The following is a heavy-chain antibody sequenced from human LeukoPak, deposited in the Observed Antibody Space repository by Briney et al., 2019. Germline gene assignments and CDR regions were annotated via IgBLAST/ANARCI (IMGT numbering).Heavy chain of an antibody. J-gene: IGHJ4*02. D-gene: IGHD4-17*01. CDR2: VSYDGSNK. Sequence: PGGSLRLSCAASGFTFSSYAMHWVRQAPGKGLEWVAVVSYDGSNKYYADSVKGRFTISRDNSKNTLYLQMNSLRAEDTAVYYCAKIDAEYGDYELDYWGQGTLVTVSS. V-gene: IGHV3-30-3*02. CDR1: GFTFSSYA. CDR3: AKIDAEYGDYELDY.